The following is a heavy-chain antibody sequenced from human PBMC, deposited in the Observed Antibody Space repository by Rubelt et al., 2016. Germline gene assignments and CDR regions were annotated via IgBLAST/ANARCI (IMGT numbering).Heavy chain of an antibody. D-gene: IGHD3-10*01. CDR2: INPSGGST. J-gene: IGHJ4*02. CDR3: ARGTMVRGVILLDY. V-gene: IGHV1-46*01. Sequence: VRQAPGQGLEWMGIINPSGGSTSYAQKFQGRVTMTRDTSTSTVYMELSSLRSEDTAVYYCARGTMVRGVILLDYWGQGTLVTVSS.